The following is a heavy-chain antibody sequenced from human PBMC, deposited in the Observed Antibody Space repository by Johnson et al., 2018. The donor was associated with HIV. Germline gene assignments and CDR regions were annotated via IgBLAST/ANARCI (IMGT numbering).Heavy chain of an antibody. CDR3: ARDINYYDSSGYLIGSDAFDL. J-gene: IGHJ3*01. Sequence: QVQLVESGGGVVQPGRSLRLSCAASGFTFSSYGMHWVSQAPGKGLEWVAVIWYDGSNKYYADSVKGRFPISRDNSKNTLYLQMNSLRAEDTAVYYCARDINYYDSSGYLIGSDAFDLWGQGTMVTVSS. CDR2: IWYDGSNK. V-gene: IGHV3-30*19. CDR1: GFTFSSYG. D-gene: IGHD3-22*01.